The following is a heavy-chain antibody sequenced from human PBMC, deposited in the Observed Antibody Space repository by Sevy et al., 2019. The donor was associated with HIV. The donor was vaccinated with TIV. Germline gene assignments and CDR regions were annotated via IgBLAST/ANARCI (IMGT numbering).Heavy chain of an antibody. V-gene: IGHV1-24*01. J-gene: IGHJ3*02. Sequence: ASVKVSCKVSGYTLTELSMHWVRQAPGKGLEWMGGFDPEDGETIYEQKFQGRVTMTEDTSTDTAYMELSSLRSEDTAVYYCATDSPDSDFWSGDDAFDIWGQGTMVTVSS. CDR1: GYTLTELS. CDR2: FDPEDGET. D-gene: IGHD3-3*01. CDR3: ATDSPDSDFWSGDDAFDI.